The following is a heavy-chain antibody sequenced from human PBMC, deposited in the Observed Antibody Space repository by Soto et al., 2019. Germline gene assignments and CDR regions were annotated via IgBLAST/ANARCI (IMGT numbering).Heavy chain of an antibody. CDR2: FFIGGNT. J-gene: IGHJ5*02. Sequence: SETLALTCTVSGGSISSSTYYWGWMRQPPGKGLEWIASFFIGGNTYYNPSLKSRVTISVDTSKNQFSLKLSSVTAADTAVYYCARERPDGARLDPWGQGTLVTVS. CDR3: ARERPDGARLDP. CDR1: GGSISSSTYY. V-gene: IGHV4-39*02. D-gene: IGHD6-6*01.